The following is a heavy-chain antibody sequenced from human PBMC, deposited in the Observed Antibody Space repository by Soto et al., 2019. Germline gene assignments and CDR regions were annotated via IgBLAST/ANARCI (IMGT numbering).Heavy chain of an antibody. Sequence: SETLSLSCTVSGGSISSSSYYWGWIRQPPGKGLEWVGSIYYSGSAYYNPSLKSRVAISVDTSKNQFSLNLTSVTAADTAVYYCGRGSDYCDSSGYYTFDYWGQGTLVTVSS. V-gene: IGHV4-39*01. D-gene: IGHD3-22*01. J-gene: IGHJ4*02. CDR3: GRGSDYCDSSGYYTFDY. CDR2: IYYSGSA. CDR1: GGSISSSSYY.